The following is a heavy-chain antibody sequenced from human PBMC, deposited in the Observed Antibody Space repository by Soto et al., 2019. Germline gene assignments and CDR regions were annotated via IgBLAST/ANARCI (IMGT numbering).Heavy chain of an antibody. CDR3: ARRASFDVGFNFDY. Sequence: GSLRLSCAASGFTFSSYSMNWVRQAPGKGLEWVSYISSSSGTIYYADSVKGRFTISRDNAKNSLYLQMNSLRAEDTAVYYCARRASFDVGFNFDYWGQGTLVTVSS. D-gene: IGHD3-10*01. V-gene: IGHV3-48*01. J-gene: IGHJ4*02. CDR1: GFTFSSYS. CDR2: ISSSSGTI.